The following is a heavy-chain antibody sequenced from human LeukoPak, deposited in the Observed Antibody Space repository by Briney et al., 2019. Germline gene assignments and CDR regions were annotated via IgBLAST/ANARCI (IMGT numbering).Heavy chain of an antibody. J-gene: IGHJ4*02. D-gene: IGHD6-13*01. CDR1: GGSISSYY. CDR3: ARGGYSSSWYNFEY. Sequence: SETLSLTCTVSGGSISSYYWSWIRQPPGKGLEWIGYIYYTGSTNYNPSLKSRVTISVDTPKNQFSLKLSSVTAADTAVYYCARGGYSSSWYNFEYWGQGTLVTVSS. CDR2: IYYTGST. V-gene: IGHV4-59*01.